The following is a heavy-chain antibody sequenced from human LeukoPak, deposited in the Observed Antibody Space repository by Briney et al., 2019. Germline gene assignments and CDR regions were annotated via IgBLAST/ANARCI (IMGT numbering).Heavy chain of an antibody. J-gene: IGHJ4*01. Sequence: GGSLRLSCAASGFTFSRYSMNWVRQAPGKGLEWVGRIKSKTNVGTTDYAAPLKDRFPISSDDSKNTLYPQMDSLQNDDAAVYYCNSVMVAGPRCYYWGHGTLVTVSS. CDR1: GFTFSRYS. V-gene: IGHV3-15*07. CDR2: IKSKTNVGTT. CDR3: NSVMVAGPRCYY. D-gene: IGHD6-19*01.